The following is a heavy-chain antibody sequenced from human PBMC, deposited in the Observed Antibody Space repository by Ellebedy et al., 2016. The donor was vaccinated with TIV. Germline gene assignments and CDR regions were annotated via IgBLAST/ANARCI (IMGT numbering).Heavy chain of an antibody. CDR2: INPNGGGT. V-gene: IGHV1-2*02. Sequence: ASVKVSXXASGYTFTSYGISWVRQAPGQGLEWMGWINPNGGGTNYAQKFQGRVTMTRDTSISTAYMELSRLRSDDTAVYYCASWAEGTSRSNYYYYYYGMDVWGQGTTVTVSS. CDR3: ASWAEGTSRSNYYYYYYGMDV. J-gene: IGHJ6*02. D-gene: IGHD2-2*01. CDR1: GYTFTSYG.